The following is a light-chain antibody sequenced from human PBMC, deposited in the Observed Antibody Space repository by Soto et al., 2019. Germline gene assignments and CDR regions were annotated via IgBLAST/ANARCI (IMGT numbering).Light chain of an antibody. CDR3: FSFKTTSTHV. Sequence: QSVLTQPRSVSGSPGQSVTISCSGTSSDVGGYEYVSWYQQLSRDPKLMISEVNNRPSGVSNRFSGSKSGNTAYLTISGLQVEDEAEYFCFSFKTTSTHVFGTGTKVTVL. CDR1: SSDVGGYEY. J-gene: IGLJ1*01. V-gene: IGLV2-14*01. CDR2: EVN.